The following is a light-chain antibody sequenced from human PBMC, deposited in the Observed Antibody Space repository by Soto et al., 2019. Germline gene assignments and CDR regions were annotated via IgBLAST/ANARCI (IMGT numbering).Light chain of an antibody. Sequence: EVVMTQSPATLSVSPGDSATLSCRASEGVDTNLAWYQQTPGQGPRLLIYATSTRATGIPARFSGSGSGTEFTLTISGLQSEDFAIYYCQQYNKGPPWTFGQGTKVEIK. V-gene: IGKV3-15*01. CDR3: QQYNKGPPWT. CDR2: ATS. J-gene: IGKJ1*01. CDR1: EGVDTN.